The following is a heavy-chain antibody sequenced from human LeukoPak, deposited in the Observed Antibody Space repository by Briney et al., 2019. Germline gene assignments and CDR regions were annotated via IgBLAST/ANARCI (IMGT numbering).Heavy chain of an antibody. CDR1: GYTFTSYG. CDR3: ARVARDSSGYYLDAFDI. V-gene: IGHV1-18*01. Sequence: ASVKVSCKASGYTFTSYGIGWVRQAPGQGLEWMGWISAYNGNTNYAQKLQGRVTITTDESTSTAYMELSSLRSEDTAVYYCARVARDSSGYYLDAFDIWGQGTMVTVSS. D-gene: IGHD3-22*01. J-gene: IGHJ3*02. CDR2: ISAYNGNT.